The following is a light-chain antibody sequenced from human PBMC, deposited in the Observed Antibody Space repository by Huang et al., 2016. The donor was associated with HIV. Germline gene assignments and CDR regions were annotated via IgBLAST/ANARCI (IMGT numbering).Light chain of an antibody. J-gene: IGKJ1*01. V-gene: IGKV3D-20*01. CDR2: DAS. CDR1: QSVSSSY. Sequence: EIVLTQSPATLSLSPGESATLSCGASQSVSSSYLAWYRQKPGLAPRLLSYDASSRATGIPDRCSGSGSGTDFTLTISRLEPEDFAVYYWQQYGSSPWTFGRGTKVEIK. CDR3: QQYGSSPWT.